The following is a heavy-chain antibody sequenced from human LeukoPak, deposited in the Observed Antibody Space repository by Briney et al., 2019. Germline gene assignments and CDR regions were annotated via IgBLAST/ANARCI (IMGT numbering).Heavy chain of an antibody. CDR3: ARDGEVRQGHCSTTSCPVDY. CDR2: IIPILGTA. J-gene: IGHJ4*02. D-gene: IGHD2-2*01. CDR1: GGTFSSYA. V-gene: IGHV1-69*05. Sequence: ASVKVSCKASGGTFSSYAISWVRQAPGQGLGWMGGIIPILGTANYAQKFQGRVTITTDESTSTAYMELSGLRFDDTAVYYCARDGEVRQGHCSTTSCPVDYWGQGTLITVSS.